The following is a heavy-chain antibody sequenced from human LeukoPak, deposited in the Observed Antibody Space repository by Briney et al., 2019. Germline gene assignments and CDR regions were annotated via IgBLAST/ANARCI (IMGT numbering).Heavy chain of an antibody. J-gene: IGHJ5*02. Sequence: SETLSLTCTVSGSSISSYYWSWIRQPPGKGLEWIGYIYYSGSTNYKPSLKSRVTISVDTSKNQFSLKLSSVTAADTAVYYCARGGYYGSGNDFRFDPWGQGTLVTVSS. V-gene: IGHV4-59*01. CDR1: GSSISSYY. D-gene: IGHD3-10*01. CDR2: IYYSGST. CDR3: ARGGYYGSGNDFRFDP.